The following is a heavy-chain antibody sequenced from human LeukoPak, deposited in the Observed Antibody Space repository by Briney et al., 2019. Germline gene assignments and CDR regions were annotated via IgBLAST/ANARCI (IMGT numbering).Heavy chain of an antibody. CDR2: ISGSGGST. V-gene: IGHV3-23*01. CDR1: GFTFSSYG. J-gene: IGHJ4*02. D-gene: IGHD4-23*01. Sequence: PGGSLRLSCAASGFTFSSYGMHWVRQAPGKGLEWVSAISGSGGSTYYADSVKGRFTISRDNSKNTLYLQMNSLRAEDTAVYYCAKRYGGNSGPIDYWGQGTLVTVSS. CDR3: AKRYGGNSGPIDY.